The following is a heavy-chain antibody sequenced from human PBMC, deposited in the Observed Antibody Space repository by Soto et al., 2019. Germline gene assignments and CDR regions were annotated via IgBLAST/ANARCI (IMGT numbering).Heavy chain of an antibody. CDR2: INNNGGTT. CDR3: ARNYGGNSYAFDI. CDR1: GLLFSTYA. J-gene: IGHJ3*02. V-gene: IGHV3-64*01. D-gene: IGHD2-21*02. Sequence: GGSLRLSCSASGLLFSTYAMYWVRQAPGKGPEYVSAINNNGGTTYYANSVKGRFTIARDNSKNTLYLQMGSLRAEDMAVYYCARNYGGNSYAFDIWGQGTMVTVSS.